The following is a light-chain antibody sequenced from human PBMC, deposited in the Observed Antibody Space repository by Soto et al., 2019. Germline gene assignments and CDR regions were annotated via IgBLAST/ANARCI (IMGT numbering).Light chain of an antibody. CDR1: QTVTSN. CDR2: GAS. CDR3: HQYNNWPT. V-gene: IGKV3D-15*01. Sequence: EIVMTQSPDTLSVSPGERVTLSCRASQTVTSNLAWYQQKPGQSPRLLIYGASTRATGTPARFSGSGSGTEFTLTINSLQPEDFAVYFCHQYNNWPTFGQGTKVDIK. J-gene: IGKJ1*01.